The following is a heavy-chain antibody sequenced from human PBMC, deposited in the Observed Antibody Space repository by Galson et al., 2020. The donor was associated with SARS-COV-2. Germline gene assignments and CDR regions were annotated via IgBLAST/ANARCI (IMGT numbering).Heavy chain of an antibody. J-gene: IGHJ5*02. D-gene: IGHD1-1*01. Sequence: SETLSLTCTVSGGSISSGSYYWSWIRQPAGKGLEWIGHIYTSGSTNYNPSLKSRVTISVDTSKNQFSLKLSSVTAADTAVYYCARDLGGGTRLSWFDPWGQGTLVTVSS. CDR3: ARDLGGGTRLSWFDP. CDR1: GGSISSGSYY. CDR2: IYTSGST. V-gene: IGHV4-61*09.